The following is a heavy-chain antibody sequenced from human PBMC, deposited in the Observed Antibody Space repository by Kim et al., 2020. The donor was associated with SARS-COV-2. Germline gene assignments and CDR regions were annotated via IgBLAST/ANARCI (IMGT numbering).Heavy chain of an antibody. J-gene: IGHJ6*02. CDR2: T. CDR3: ARGDYYGMDV. Sequence: TTDTPTLKSRVTRSVETSKTQFSLKLSSVTAADTAVYYCARGDYYGMDVWGQGTTVTVSS. V-gene: IGHV4-4*07.